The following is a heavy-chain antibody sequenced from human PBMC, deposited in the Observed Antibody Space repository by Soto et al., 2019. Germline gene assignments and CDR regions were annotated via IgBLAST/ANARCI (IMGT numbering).Heavy chain of an antibody. V-gene: IGHV3-33*01. CDR2: IWYDGSNK. J-gene: IGHJ4*02. D-gene: IGHD3-10*01. CDR3: ARTSSGSYQPPSATFDY. CDR1: GFTFSIYG. Sequence: GGSLRLSCAASGFTFSIYGMHWVRQAPGKGLEWVAVIWYDGSNKYYADSVKGRFTISRDNSKNTLYLQMNSLRAEDTAVYYCARTSSGSYQPPSATFDYWGQGTLVTVSS.